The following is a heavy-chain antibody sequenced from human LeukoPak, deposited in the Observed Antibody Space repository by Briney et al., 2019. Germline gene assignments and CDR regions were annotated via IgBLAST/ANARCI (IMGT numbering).Heavy chain of an antibody. CDR3: AKDGGGSLEWLPRMDV. Sequence: GGSLRLSCAASGFTFSNHAMGWVRQAPGKGLEWVSSITGSGGSTYYGDSVKGRFTISRDNSKNTLYLQMNRLRVEDTAVYYCAKDGGGSLEWLPRMDVWGRGTTVTVSS. V-gene: IGHV3-23*01. J-gene: IGHJ6*02. CDR2: ITGSGGST. CDR1: GFTFSNHA. D-gene: IGHD3-3*01.